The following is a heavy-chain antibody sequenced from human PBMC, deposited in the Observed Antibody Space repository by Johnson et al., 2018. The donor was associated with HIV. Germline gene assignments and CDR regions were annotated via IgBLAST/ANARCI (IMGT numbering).Heavy chain of an antibody. J-gene: IGHJ3*02. Sequence: QVQLVESGGGLVKPGGSLRLSCAASGFIFSSYGMHWVRQAPGKGLEWVAVISYDGSNKYYADSVKGRFTISRDNSKNTLYLQMNSLRAEDTAVYYCAKCGDADAFDIWGQGTMVTVSS. D-gene: IGHD3-10*01. V-gene: IGHV3-30*18. CDR3: AKCGDADAFDI. CDR2: ISYDGSNK. CDR1: GFIFSSYG.